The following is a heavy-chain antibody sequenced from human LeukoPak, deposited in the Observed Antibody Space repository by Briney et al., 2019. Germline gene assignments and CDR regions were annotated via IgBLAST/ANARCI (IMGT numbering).Heavy chain of an antibody. Sequence: ASVKVSCKASGYTFTSYGISWVRQAPGQGLEWMGWISAYNGNTNYAQKLQGRVTITTDTSTSTAYMELRSLRSDDAAVYYCAREGGRGWYQDFEAFDIWGQGTMVTVSS. D-gene: IGHD6-19*01. V-gene: IGHV1-18*01. CDR1: GYTFTSYG. CDR2: ISAYNGNT. J-gene: IGHJ3*02. CDR3: AREGGRGWYQDFEAFDI.